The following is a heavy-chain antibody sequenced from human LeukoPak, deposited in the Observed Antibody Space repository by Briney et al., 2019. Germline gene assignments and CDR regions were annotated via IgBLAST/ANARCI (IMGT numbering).Heavy chain of an antibody. D-gene: IGHD1-7*01. CDR2: IIPIFGTA. CDR3: ARVGELELFRSGAFDI. V-gene: IGHV1-69*13. Sequence: SVKVSCKASGGTFSSYAISWVRQAPGQGLEWMGGIIPIFGTANYAQKFQGRVTITADESTSTAYMELSSLRSEDTAVYYCARVGELELFRSGAFDIWGQGTMVTVSS. J-gene: IGHJ3*02. CDR1: GGTFSSYA.